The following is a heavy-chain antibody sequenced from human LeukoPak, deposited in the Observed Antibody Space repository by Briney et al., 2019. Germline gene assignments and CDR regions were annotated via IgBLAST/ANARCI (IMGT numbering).Heavy chain of an antibody. Sequence: SQTQSLTCTVSGGSISSGDYYWSWIRQPPGKGLEWIGYIYYSGSTYYNPSLKSRVTISVDTSKNQFSLKLSSVTAADTAVYYCARAPWGDYVDYWGQGTLVTVSS. J-gene: IGHJ4*02. CDR1: GGSISSGDYY. V-gene: IGHV4-30-4*01. CDR3: ARAPWGDYVDY. CDR2: IYYSGST. D-gene: IGHD3-16*01.